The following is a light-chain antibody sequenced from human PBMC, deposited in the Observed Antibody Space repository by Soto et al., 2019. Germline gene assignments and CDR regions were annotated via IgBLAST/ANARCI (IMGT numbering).Light chain of an antibody. Sequence: EIVLTQSPGTLSLSPGERATLSCRASQSVSSSYLAWYQQKPGQAPRLLIYGASSRATGIPDRFSGSGSGTDFTLTISXLXXXXXXVYYCQQYGSSPRTLGQGTXXEXK. CDR1: QSVSSSY. V-gene: IGKV3-20*01. J-gene: IGKJ1*01. CDR3: QQYGSSPRT. CDR2: GAS.